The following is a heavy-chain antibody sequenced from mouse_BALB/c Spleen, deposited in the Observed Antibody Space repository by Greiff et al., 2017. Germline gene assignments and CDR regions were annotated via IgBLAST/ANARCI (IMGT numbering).Heavy chain of an antibody. CDR3: ARGYDGYYSWFAY. D-gene: IGHD2-3*01. CDR2: ISSGGST. J-gene: IGHJ3*01. CDR1: GFTFSSYA. V-gene: IGHV5-6-5*01. Sequence: EVQLQESGGGLVKPGGSLKLSCAASGFTFSSYAMSWVRQTPEKRLEWVASISSGGSTYYPDSVKGRFTISRDNARNILYLQMSSLRSEDTAMYYCARGYDGYYSWFAYWGQGTLVTVSA.